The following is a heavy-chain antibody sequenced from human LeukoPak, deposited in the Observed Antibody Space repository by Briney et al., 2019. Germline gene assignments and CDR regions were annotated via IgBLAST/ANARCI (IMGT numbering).Heavy chain of an antibody. D-gene: IGHD1-26*01. CDR1: GFTFSSYA. CDR2: ISYDGSNK. J-gene: IGHJ4*02. CDR3: ARDNVPVGATTRPDY. Sequence: HPGGSLRLSCAASGFTFSSYAMHWVRQAPGKGLEWVAVISYDGSNKYYADSVKGRFTISRDISKNTLYLQMNSLRAEDTALYYCARDNVPVGATTRPDYWGQGTLVTVSS. V-gene: IGHV3-30*04.